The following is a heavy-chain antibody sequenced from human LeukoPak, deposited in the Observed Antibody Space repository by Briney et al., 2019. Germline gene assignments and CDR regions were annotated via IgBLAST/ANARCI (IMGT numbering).Heavy chain of an antibody. D-gene: IGHD5-18*01. CDR3: ARHLRGYSYGPLDY. CDR1: GYSISSGYY. Sequence: SETLSLTCTVSGYSISSGYYWGWIRQPPGKGLEWIGYIYYSGSTNYIPSLTSRVTISVDTSKNQFSLKLTSVTAADTAVYYCARHLRGYSYGPLDYWGQGTLVTVSS. CDR2: IYYSGST. V-gene: IGHV4-38-2*02. J-gene: IGHJ4*02.